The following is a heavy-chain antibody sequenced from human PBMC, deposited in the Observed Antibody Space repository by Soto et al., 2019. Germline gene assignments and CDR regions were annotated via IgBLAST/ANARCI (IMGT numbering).Heavy chain of an antibody. CDR1: GYTFTSYD. CDR2: INPNSGGT. D-gene: IGHD3-22*01. V-gene: IGHV1-2*04. CDR3: ARERLNYYDSSGYYPRQGMDV. Sequence: GASVKVSCKASGYTFTSYDINWVRQATGQGLEWMGWINPNSGGTNYAQKFQGWVTMTRDTSISTAYMELSRLRSDDTAVYYCARERLNYYDSSGYYPRQGMDVWGQGTTVTVSS. J-gene: IGHJ6*02.